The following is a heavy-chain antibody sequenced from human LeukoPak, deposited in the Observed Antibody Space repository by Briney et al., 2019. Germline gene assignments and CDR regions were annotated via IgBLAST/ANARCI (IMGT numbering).Heavy chain of an antibody. CDR3: AGAYTYYDFWSGYYTGSFDY. J-gene: IGHJ4*02. V-gene: IGHV4-4*09. CDR1: GGSISSYY. Sequence: SETLSLTCTVSGGSISSYYWSWIRQPPGKGLEWIGYIYTSGSTNYNPSLKRRVTISVDTSKHQFSLKLSSVTAADTAVYYCAGAYTYYDFWSGYYTGSFDYWGQGTLVTVSS. CDR2: IYTSGST. D-gene: IGHD3-3*01.